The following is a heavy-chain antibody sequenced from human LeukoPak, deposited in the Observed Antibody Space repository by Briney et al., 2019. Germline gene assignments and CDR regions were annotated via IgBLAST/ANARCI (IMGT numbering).Heavy chain of an antibody. Sequence: SVKVSCKASGGTFSSYAISWVRQAPGQGLEWMGRIIPILGIANYAQKFQGRVTITADKSTSTAYMELSSLRSEDTAVYYCASISGSYSVGYFDYWGQGTLVTVSS. V-gene: IGHV1-69*04. CDR1: GGTFSSYA. D-gene: IGHD1-26*01. J-gene: IGHJ4*02. CDR2: IIPILGIA. CDR3: ASISGSYSVGYFDY.